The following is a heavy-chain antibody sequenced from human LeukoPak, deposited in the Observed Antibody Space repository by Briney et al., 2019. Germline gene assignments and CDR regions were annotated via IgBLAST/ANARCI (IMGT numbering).Heavy chain of an antibody. CDR2: ISYDGSNK. Sequence: GRSLRLSCAASGFTFSSYAMHWVRQAPGKGLEWVAVISYDGSNKYYADSVKGRFTISRDNSKNTLYLQMNSLRTEDTAVYYCARERRAILNWFDPWGQGTLVTVSS. J-gene: IGHJ5*02. CDR3: ARERRAILNWFDP. V-gene: IGHV3-30-3*01. CDR1: GFTFSSYA. D-gene: IGHD2-8*02.